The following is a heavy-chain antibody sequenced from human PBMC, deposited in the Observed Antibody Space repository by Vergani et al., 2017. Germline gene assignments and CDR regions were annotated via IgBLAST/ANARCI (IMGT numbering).Heavy chain of an antibody. CDR2: ISGSGGST. V-gene: IGHV3-23*04. J-gene: IGHJ6*03. Sequence: EVQLVESGGGLVQPGRSLRLSCAASGFTFDDYAMHWVRQAPGKGLEWVSVISGSGGSTYYADSVKGRFTISRDNSKNTLYLQMNSLRAEDTAVYYCAKAYSSPLNYYYYYMDVWGKGTTVTVSS. CDR1: GFTFDDYA. D-gene: IGHD4-11*01. CDR3: AKAYSSPLNYYYYYMDV.